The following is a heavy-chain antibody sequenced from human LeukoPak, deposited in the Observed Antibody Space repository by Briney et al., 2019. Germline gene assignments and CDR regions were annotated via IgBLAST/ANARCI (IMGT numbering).Heavy chain of an antibody. CDR3: ARDIAAAGPGRAFNI. CDR1: GGTFTSYT. Sequence: SVKVSCKASGGTFTSYTISWVRQAPGQGLEWRGRIIPILGIANYAKKFQGRVTITGDKSTSTAYMELSSLRSEDTAVYYCARDIAAAGPGRAFNIWGQGTMVTVSS. V-gene: IGHV1-69*04. J-gene: IGHJ3*02. D-gene: IGHD6-13*01. CDR2: IIPILGIA.